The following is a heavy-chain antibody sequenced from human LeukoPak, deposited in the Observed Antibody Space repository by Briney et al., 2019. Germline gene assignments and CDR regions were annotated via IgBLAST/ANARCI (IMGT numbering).Heavy chain of an antibody. CDR1: GFTFSSYE. D-gene: IGHD2-15*01. Sequence: GGSLRLSCAASGFTFSSYEMTWVRQAPGKGLEWVSYITSSGSTIYHADSVKGRFTISRDNAKNSLYLQMNSLRAEDTAVYYCGRGNHHYSLDYWGQGTLVTVSS. CDR2: ITSSGSTI. V-gene: IGHV3-48*03. CDR3: GRGNHHYSLDY. J-gene: IGHJ4*02.